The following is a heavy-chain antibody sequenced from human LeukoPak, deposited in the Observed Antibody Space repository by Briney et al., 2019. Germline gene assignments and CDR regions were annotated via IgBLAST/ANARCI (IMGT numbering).Heavy chain of an antibody. J-gene: IGHJ5*02. V-gene: IGHV1-46*01. Sequence: ASVKVSCKASGYTFTSYYMHWVRQAPGQGLEWMGIINPSGGGTGYAQKFQGRVTMTRDTSTSTVYMELSSLRSEDTAVYYCARRGLWTFLDPWGQGTLVTVSS. CDR3: ARRGLWTFLDP. CDR2: INPSGGGT. D-gene: IGHD2/OR15-2a*01. CDR1: GYTFTSYY.